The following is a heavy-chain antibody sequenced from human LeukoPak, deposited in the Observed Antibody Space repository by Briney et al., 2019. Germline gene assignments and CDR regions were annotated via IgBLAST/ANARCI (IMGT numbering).Heavy chain of an antibody. D-gene: IGHD1-26*01. J-gene: IGHJ3*02. Sequence: GGSLRLSCAASGFTFDDYGMSWVRQAPGKGLEWVSSVNWNGGSTGYADSVRGRFTISRDNAKNSLYLQMNSLRAEDTALYHCAKANSGSYGAFDIWGQGTMVTVSS. CDR2: VNWNGGST. V-gene: IGHV3-20*01. CDR3: AKANSGSYGAFDI. CDR1: GFTFDDYG.